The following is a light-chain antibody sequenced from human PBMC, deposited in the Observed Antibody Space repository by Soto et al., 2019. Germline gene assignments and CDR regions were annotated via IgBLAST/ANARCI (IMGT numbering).Light chain of an antibody. CDR3: QQYYSYPHT. J-gene: IGKJ4*01. Sequence: AIRMTQSPSSFSASTGDRVTITCRASQGISSYLAWYQQKPGKAPKLLIYAASTLQSGVPSRFNGSGSGTDFTLTISCLQSEDFATYYCQQYYSYPHTFGGGTKVEIK. V-gene: IGKV1-8*01. CDR2: AAS. CDR1: QGISSY.